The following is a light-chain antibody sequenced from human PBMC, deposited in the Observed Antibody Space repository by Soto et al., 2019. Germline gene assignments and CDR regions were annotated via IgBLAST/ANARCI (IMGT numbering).Light chain of an antibody. CDR3: MQALQTPPT. CDR1: QSLLHSNGYNY. CDR2: LGS. Sequence: IVMTQSPLSLPVTPGEPASISCRSIQSLLHSNGYNYLDWYLQKPGQSPQLLIYLGSNRASGVPDRFSGSGSGTDFTLKISRVESEDVGVYYCMQALQTPPTFGQGTRLEIK. V-gene: IGKV2-28*01. J-gene: IGKJ5*01.